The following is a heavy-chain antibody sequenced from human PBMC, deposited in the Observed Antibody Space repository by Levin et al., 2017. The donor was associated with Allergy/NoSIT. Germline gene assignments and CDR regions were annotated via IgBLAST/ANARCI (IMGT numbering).Heavy chain of an antibody. V-gene: IGHV3-33*01. J-gene: IGHJ6*02. Sequence: GGSLRLSCAASGFTFSSYGMHWVRQAPGKGLEWVAVIWYDGSNKYYADSVKGRFTISRDNSKNTLYLQMNSLRAEDTAVYYCARDVEQYYDILTGYYTHLRDYYYGMDVWGQGTTVTVSS. CDR1: GFTFSSYG. D-gene: IGHD3-9*01. CDR3: ARDVEQYYDILTGYYTHLRDYYYGMDV. CDR2: IWYDGSNK.